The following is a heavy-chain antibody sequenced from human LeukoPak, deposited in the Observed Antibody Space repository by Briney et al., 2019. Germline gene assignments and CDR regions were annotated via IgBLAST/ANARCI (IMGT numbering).Heavy chain of an antibody. CDR2: IYYGGSP. CDR3: ARDWTYSSSWYKSREGGWFDP. CDR1: GGSISTTTNS. J-gene: IGHJ5*02. Sequence: PSETLSLTCNVSGGSISTTTNSWGWAWIRQSPGKGLEWIGSIYYGGSPYYTSSLKSRVTISVDTSKNQFSLKLSSVTAADTAVYYCARDWTYSSSWYKSREGGWFDPWGQGTLVTVSS. V-gene: IGHV4-39*02. D-gene: IGHD6-13*01.